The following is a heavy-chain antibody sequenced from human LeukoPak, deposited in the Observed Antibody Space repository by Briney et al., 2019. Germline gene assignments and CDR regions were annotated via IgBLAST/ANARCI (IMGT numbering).Heavy chain of an antibody. CDR2: IYTSGST. D-gene: IGHD2-15*01. V-gene: IGHV4-61*02. Sequence: SQTLSLTCTVSGGSISSGSYYWSWIRQPAGKGLEWIGRIYTSGSTNYNPSLKSRVTISVDTSKDQFSLKLSSVTAADTAVYYCARERRIYYYYYMDVWGKGTTVTVSS. J-gene: IGHJ6*03. CDR3: ARERRIYYYYYMDV. CDR1: GGSISSGSYY.